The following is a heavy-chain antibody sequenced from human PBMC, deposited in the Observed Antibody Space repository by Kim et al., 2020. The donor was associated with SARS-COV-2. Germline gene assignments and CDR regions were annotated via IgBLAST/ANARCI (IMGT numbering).Heavy chain of an antibody. V-gene: IGHV3-23*01. J-gene: IGHJ4*02. D-gene: IGHD3-22*01. CDR3: AKVGIEYYFDSSGYYQGDYFDS. CDR2: ISDSGRST. Sequence: GGSLRLSCAASGLTFRSYAMSWVRQAPGKGLEWVSVISDSGRSTHYADSVKGRFIISRDNSKNTLYLQMNSLRSDDTAVYYCAKVGIEYYFDSSGYYQGDYFDSWGQGTLVTVSS. CDR1: GLTFRSYA.